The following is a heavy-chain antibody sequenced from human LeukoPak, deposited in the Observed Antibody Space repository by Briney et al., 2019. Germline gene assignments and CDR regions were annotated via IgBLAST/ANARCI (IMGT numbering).Heavy chain of an antibody. J-gene: IGHJ3*02. CDR1: GFTFSDYN. CDR2: ISRSGSTK. CDR3: ASSMIVVVITSGYAFDI. Sequence: GGSLRLSCAASGFTFSDYNMRWIRQAPGKGLEWVSSISRSGSTKYYADSVKGRFTISRDNAKNSLFLQMNSLRAEDTAVYYCASSMIVVVITSGYAFDIWGQGTMVTVSS. V-gene: IGHV3-11*04. D-gene: IGHD3-22*01.